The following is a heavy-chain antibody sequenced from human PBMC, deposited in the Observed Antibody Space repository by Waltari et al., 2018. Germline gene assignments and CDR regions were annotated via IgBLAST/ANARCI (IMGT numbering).Heavy chain of an antibody. J-gene: IGHJ3*02. CDR3: ARDLGVVGAYDAFDI. D-gene: IGHD1-26*01. CDR2: INPNSGGT. V-gene: IGHV1-2*02. Sequence: QVQLVQSGAEVKKPGASVKVSCKASGYTFTGYYMHWVRPAPGQGLEWMGWINPNSGGTNYAQKFQGRVTMTRDTSISTAYMELSRLRSDDTAVYYCARDLGVVGAYDAFDIWGQGTMVTVSS. CDR1: GYTFTGYY.